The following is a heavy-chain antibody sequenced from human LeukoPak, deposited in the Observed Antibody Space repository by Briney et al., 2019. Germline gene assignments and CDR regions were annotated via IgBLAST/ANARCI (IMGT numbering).Heavy chain of an antibody. D-gene: IGHD3-16*02. Sequence: GGSLRLSCAASGFTFSSYSMNWVRQAPGKGLECISYILSTGGSIYYADSVRGRFTISRDNAKNSLYLQMNSLRAEDTAVYYCVRGDYFDYLWGSYRPREQRTYWGQGALVTVSS. CDR2: ILSTGGSI. CDR1: GFTFSSYS. J-gene: IGHJ4*02. CDR3: VRGDYFDYLWGSYRPREQRTY. V-gene: IGHV3-48*04.